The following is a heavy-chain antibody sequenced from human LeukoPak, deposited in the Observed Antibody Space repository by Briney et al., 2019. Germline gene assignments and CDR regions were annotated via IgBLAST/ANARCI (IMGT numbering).Heavy chain of an antibody. Sequence: PGGSPRLSCAASGFTFSSYAMSWVRQAPGKGLEWVSAISGSGGSTYYADSVKGRFTISRDNSKNTLYLQMNSLRAEDTAVYYCASFPGSGSYVDYWGQGTLVTVSS. D-gene: IGHD3-10*01. J-gene: IGHJ4*02. CDR2: ISGSGGST. CDR1: GFTFSSYA. CDR3: ASFPGSGSYVDY. V-gene: IGHV3-23*01.